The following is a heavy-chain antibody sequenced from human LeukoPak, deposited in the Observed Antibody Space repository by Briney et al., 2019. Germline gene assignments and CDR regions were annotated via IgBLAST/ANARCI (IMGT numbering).Heavy chain of an antibody. J-gene: IGHJ5*02. V-gene: IGHV4-34*01. CDR3: ARAGGSSWFDP. D-gene: IGHD1-26*01. Sequence: SETLSLTCAVYGGSFSGYYWSWIRQPPGKGLEWIGEINHSGSTNYNPSLKSRVTISVDTSKNQFSLKLSSVTAAGTAVYYCARAGGSSWFDPWGQGTLVTVSS. CDR2: INHSGST. CDR1: GGSFSGYY.